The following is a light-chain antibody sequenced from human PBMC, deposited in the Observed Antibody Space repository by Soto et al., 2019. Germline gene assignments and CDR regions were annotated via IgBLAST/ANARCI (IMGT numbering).Light chain of an antibody. Sequence: DIQITQSSSTMTDSLGDRVTITCRASQSISSWVAWYQQKPGKAPKLLIYDASSLESGVPSRFSGSGSGTEFTLTISSLQPDDFATYYCQQSFSTPITFGQGTLL. V-gene: IGKV1-5*01. CDR1: QSISSW. CDR2: DAS. J-gene: IGKJ5*01. CDR3: QQSFSTPIT.